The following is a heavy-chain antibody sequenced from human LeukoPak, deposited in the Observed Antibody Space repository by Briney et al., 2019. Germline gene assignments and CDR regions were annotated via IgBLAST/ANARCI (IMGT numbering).Heavy chain of an antibody. V-gene: IGHV4-39*01. CDR3: ARHVYSSGWYAVSY. CDR1: GGSISSSSYY. CDR2: IYYSGST. Sequence: PSETLSLTCTVSGGSISSSSYYWGWIRQPPGKGLEWIGSIYYSGSTYYNPSLKSRVTISVDTSKNQFSLKLSSVTAADTAVYYCARHVYSSGWYAVSYWGQGTLVTVSS. D-gene: IGHD6-19*01. J-gene: IGHJ4*02.